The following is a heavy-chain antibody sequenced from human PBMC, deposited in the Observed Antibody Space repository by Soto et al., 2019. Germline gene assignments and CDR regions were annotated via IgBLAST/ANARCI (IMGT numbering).Heavy chain of an antibody. D-gene: IGHD2-2*01. J-gene: IGHJ4*02. CDR2: ISSSSSTI. CDR1: GFTFSDYA. CDR3: ASLLQYCTSTSCYPWGRFDY. Sequence: EVQLVESGGGLVQPGGSLRLSCAASGFTFSDYALNWVRQAPGEGLEWISYISSSSSTIYFADSLKGRFTISRDNAKNALYLKIKSREHEDTAVLDCASLLQYCTSTSCYPWGRFDYGGQGPLVTFPS. V-gene: IGHV3-48*01.